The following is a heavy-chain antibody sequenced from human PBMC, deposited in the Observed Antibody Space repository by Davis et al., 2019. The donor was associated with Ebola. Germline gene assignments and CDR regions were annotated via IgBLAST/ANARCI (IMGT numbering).Heavy chain of an antibody. J-gene: IGHJ6*02. CDR2: INHSGST. V-gene: IGHV4-39*01. Sequence: GSLRLSCTVSGGSISSSSYYWGWIRQPPGKGLEWIGEINHSGSTNYNPSLKSRVTISVDTSKNQFSLKLSSVTAADTAVYYCASNQLLGGYYYYYGMDVWGQGTTVTVSS. D-gene: IGHD2-2*01. CDR1: GGSISSSSYY. CDR3: ASNQLLGGYYYYYGMDV.